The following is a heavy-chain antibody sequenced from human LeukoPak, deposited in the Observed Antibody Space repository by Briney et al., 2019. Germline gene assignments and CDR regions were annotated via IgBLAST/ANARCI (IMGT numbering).Heavy chain of an antibody. V-gene: IGHV1-3*01. CDR3: ARVPLWFGGLLYYFDY. J-gene: IGHJ4*02. Sequence: ASVKVSCKASGYTFTSYAMHWVRQAPGQRLEWMGWINAGNGNTKYSQKFQGRVTITRDTSASTAYMELSSLRSEDAAVYYCARVPLWFGGLLYYFDYWGQGTLVTVSS. D-gene: IGHD3-10*01. CDR1: GYTFTSYA. CDR2: INAGNGNT.